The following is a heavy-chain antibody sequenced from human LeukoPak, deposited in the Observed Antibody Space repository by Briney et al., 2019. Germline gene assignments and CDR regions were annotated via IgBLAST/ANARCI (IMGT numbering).Heavy chain of an antibody. J-gene: IGHJ6*02. D-gene: IGHD6-19*01. CDR2: ISGSGGST. CDR1: GFTFSSYA. CDR3: ARDRTVEPYGMDV. V-gene: IGHV3-23*01. Sequence: GGSLRLSCAASGFTFSSYAMSWVRQAPGKGLEWVSVISGSGGSTYYADSVEGRFTISRDNSKNTLYLQMNSLRAEDTAVYYCARDRTVEPYGMDVWGQGTTVTVSS.